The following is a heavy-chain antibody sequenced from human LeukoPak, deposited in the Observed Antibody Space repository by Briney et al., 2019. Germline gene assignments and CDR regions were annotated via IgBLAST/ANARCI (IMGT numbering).Heavy chain of an antibody. V-gene: IGHV3-48*04. D-gene: IGHD2-21*01. CDR2: ISNSAI. Sequence: GGSLRLSCATSGFTFTNYGMNWVRQAPGKGLEWVSYISNSAILYAESVKGRFTISRDNARNSLYLQMNSLRAEDTAVYYCAIIGCYRGVCDFDMWGQGTMVTVS. CDR1: GFTFTNYG. CDR3: AIIGCYRGVCDFDM. J-gene: IGHJ3*02.